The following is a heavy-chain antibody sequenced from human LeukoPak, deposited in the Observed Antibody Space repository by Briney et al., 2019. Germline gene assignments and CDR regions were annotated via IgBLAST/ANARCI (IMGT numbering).Heavy chain of an antibody. CDR3: ARNFDMKGFDP. CDR2: INSDSGFT. CDR1: GYTFTGYY. V-gene: IGHV1-2*02. D-gene: IGHD3-9*01. Sequence: GASVPESCKASGYTFTGYYMNWVRQAPGQGLEWMGWINSDSGFTKYAQKFQGRVTMTRDTSITTVYMDLTRLTSDDTAVYYCARNFDMKGFDPWGEGTLVTVSS. J-gene: IGHJ5*02.